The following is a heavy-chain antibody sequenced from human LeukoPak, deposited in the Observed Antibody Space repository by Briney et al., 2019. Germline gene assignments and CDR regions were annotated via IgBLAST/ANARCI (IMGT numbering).Heavy chain of an antibody. V-gene: IGHV5-51*01. CDR3: ASRSRGKYYFDY. J-gene: IGHJ4*02. CDR1: GYTFTSYW. CDR2: IYPGDSDT. Sequence: KVSCKASGYTFTSYWIGWVRQMPGKGLEWMGIIYPGDSDTRYSPSFQGQVTISADKSISTAYLQWSSLKASDTAMYYCASRSRGKYYFDYWGQGTLVTVSS. D-gene: IGHD6-13*01.